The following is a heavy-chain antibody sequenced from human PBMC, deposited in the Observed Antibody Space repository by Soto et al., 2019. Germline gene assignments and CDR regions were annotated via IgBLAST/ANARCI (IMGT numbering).Heavy chain of an antibody. CDR2: IDHSGSN. Sequence: SETLSLTCAVYGDSFSGYYWSWIRQPPGKGLEWIGDIDHSGSNHYNPSLKNRITILVDTSKKHFSLNLTYVTAADTALYFCTRGRPHRYRGQGTLVTVSS. CDR1: GDSFSGYY. J-gene: IGHJ4*02. CDR3: TRGRPHRY. V-gene: IGHV4-34*01.